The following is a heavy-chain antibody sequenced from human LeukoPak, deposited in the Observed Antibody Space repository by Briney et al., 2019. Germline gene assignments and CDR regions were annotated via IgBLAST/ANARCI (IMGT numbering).Heavy chain of an antibody. Sequence: ASVKVSCKASGGTFSRYTLNWVRQAPGQGLEWMGGISPLFGSAKYAQKFQGRVTITADKSTSTAYMELSSLRSEDTAVYYCARLDRGGFIAVADHDAFDIWGQGTMVTVSS. D-gene: IGHD6-19*01. CDR1: GGTFSRYT. CDR3: ARLDRGGFIAVADHDAFDI. CDR2: ISPLFGSA. V-gene: IGHV1-69*06. J-gene: IGHJ3*02.